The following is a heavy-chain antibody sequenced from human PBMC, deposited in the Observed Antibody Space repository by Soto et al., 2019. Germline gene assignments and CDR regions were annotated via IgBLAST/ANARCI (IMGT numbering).Heavy chain of an antibody. CDR2: IYYSGST. Sequence: QLQLQESGPGLVKPSETLSLTCTVSGGSISSSSYYWGWIRQPPGKGLEWIGSIYYSGSTYYNPSLKSRVTISVDTSKNQFSLKLSSVTAADTAVYYCARHVSVTMVRGVTPSTSLGCAFDIWGQGTMVTVSS. CDR1: GGSISSSSYY. V-gene: IGHV4-39*01. CDR3: ARHVSVTMVRGVTPSTSLGCAFDI. D-gene: IGHD3-10*01. J-gene: IGHJ3*02.